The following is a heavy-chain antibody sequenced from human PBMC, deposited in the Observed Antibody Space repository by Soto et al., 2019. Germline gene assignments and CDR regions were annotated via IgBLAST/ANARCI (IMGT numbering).Heavy chain of an antibody. CDR2: ISPSSSDT. CDR3: ARGIGVDV. D-gene: IGHD3-10*01. CDR1: GFTFSGPY. Sequence: ESGGGLVKPGGSLRLSCAASGFTFSGPYMNWIRQAPGKGLEWLSYISPSSSDTNYADSVKGRFTISRDNAKNSVYLQMDSLRAEDTAVYYCARGIGVDVWGQGTTVTVSS. J-gene: IGHJ6*02. V-gene: IGHV3-11*06.